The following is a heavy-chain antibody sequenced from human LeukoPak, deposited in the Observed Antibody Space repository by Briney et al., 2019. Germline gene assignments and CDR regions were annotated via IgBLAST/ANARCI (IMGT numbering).Heavy chain of an antibody. V-gene: IGHV1-69*05. J-gene: IGHJ1*01. CDR1: GGTFSSYA. CDR3: ARDGTVTTFGYFQH. Sequence: SVKVSCKASGGTFSSYAISWVRQAPGQGLEWMGGIIPIFGTANYAQKFQGRVTITTDESTSTAYMELSSLRSEDTAVYYCARDGTVTTFGYFQHWGQGTLVTVSS. D-gene: IGHD4-17*01. CDR2: IIPIFGTA.